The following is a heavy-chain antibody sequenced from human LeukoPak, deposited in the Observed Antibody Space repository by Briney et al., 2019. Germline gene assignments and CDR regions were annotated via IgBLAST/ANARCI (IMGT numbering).Heavy chain of an antibody. CDR1: EFTFNNYA. Sequence: GGSLRLSCVASEFTFNNYAMSWVRQAPGKGLEWVSTISGRGDTTYYADSVKGRFTISRDKSKNSVFLQMNSLRVDDAAVYYCTKYPQVPTLYYFDYWGQGTLVTVSS. D-gene: IGHD2-2*01. CDR3: TKYPQVPTLYYFDY. V-gene: IGHV3-23*01. J-gene: IGHJ4*02. CDR2: ISGRGDTT.